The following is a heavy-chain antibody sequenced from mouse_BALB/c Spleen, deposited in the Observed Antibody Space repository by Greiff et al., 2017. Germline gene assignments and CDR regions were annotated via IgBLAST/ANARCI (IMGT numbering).Heavy chain of an antibody. D-gene: IGHD2-1*01. CDR2: INPGSGGT. CDR1: GYAFTNYL. CDR3: ARSLYGNCDY. J-gene: IGHJ2*01. V-gene: IGHV1-54*01. Sequence: QVQLKQSGAELVRPGTSVKVSCKASGYAFTNYLIEWVKQRPGQGLEWIGVINPGSGGTNYNEKFKGKATLTADKSSSTAYMQLSSLTSDDSAVYFCARSLYGNCDYWGQGTTLTVSS.